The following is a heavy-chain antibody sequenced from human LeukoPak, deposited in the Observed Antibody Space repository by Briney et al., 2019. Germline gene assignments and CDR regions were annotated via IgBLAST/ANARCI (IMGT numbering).Heavy chain of an antibody. D-gene: IGHD6-19*01. CDR1: GFTFTDYA. CDR3: AKDSSAWSQCVDY. V-gene: IGHV3-23*01. Sequence: GGSLRLSCAASGFTFTDYAMSWVRQAPGRGLEWVSTLSGTGNTAYYADSVKGRFTISRDNSKNTLFLQMNSLRDEDTAAYYCAKDSSAWSQCVDYWGQGTLVTVSS. CDR2: LSGTGNTA. J-gene: IGHJ4*02.